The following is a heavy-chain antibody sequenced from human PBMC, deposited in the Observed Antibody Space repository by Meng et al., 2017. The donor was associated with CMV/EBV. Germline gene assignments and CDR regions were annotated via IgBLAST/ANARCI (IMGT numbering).Heavy chain of an antibody. CDR3: ARRGLEWPRDPNYYFDY. CDR1: GYSFTSYW. CDR2: IYPGDSDT. Sequence: KVSCKGSGYSFTSYWIGCVRQMPGKGLEWMGIIYPGDSDTRYSPSFQGQVTISADKSISTAYLQWSSLKASDTAMYYCARRGLEWPRDPNYYFDYWGQGTLITVSS. J-gene: IGHJ4*02. D-gene: IGHD1-1*01. V-gene: IGHV5-51*01.